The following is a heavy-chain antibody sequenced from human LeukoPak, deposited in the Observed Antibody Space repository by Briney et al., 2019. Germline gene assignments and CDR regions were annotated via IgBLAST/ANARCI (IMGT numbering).Heavy chain of an antibody. V-gene: IGHV3-15*01. D-gene: IGHD2-21*02. CDR1: GFTFSNAW. Sequence: KPGGSLRLSCAASGFTFSNAWMSWVRQAPGKGLEWVGRIKSKADGGTIDYTAPVKGRFSISRDDSKNRLYLQMNSLKTEDTAVYYCVKNHCGGDCYQKFDSWGQGILVTVSS. CDR2: IKSKADGGTI. CDR3: VKNHCGGDCYQKFDS. J-gene: IGHJ4*02.